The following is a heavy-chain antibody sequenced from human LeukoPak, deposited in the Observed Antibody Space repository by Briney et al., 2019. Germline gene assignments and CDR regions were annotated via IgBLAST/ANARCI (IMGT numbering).Heavy chain of an antibody. CDR1: GGTFSSYA. V-gene: IGHV1-69*05. J-gene: IGHJ4*02. CDR2: IIPIFGTA. D-gene: IGHD2-8*01. CDR3: ARYIVPYPPDY. Sequence: SVKVSCKASGGTFSSYAISWVRQAPGQGLEWMGEIIPIFGTANYAQKFQGRVTITTDGSTSTAYMELSSLRSEDTAVYYCARYIVPYPPDYWGQGTLVTVSS.